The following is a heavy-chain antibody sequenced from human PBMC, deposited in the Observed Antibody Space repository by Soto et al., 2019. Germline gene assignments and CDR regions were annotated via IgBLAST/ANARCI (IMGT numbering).Heavy chain of an antibody. V-gene: IGHV1-2*02. D-gene: IGHD3-10*01. CDR2: INPNSGGT. Sequence: GASVKVSCKASGYTFTGYYMHWVRQAPGQGLEWMGWINPNSGGTNYAQKLQGRVTMTTDTSTSTAYMELRSLRSDDTAVYYCARDSGDYYGSGSYYDNWGQGTLVTVSS. CDR1: GYTFTGYY. J-gene: IGHJ4*02. CDR3: ARDSGDYYGSGSYYDN.